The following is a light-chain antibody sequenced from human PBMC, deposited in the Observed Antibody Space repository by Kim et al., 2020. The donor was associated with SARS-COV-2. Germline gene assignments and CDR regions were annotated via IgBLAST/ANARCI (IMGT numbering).Light chain of an antibody. Sequence: DIQMTQSPSSVSASVGDTVTITCRASQDIRKWLAWYQQKPGKAPKHLIYAASSLQSGVPSRFSGSGSGTHFTLTISNMQPEDFATYFCLQASSFPLTFGGGTQMDIK. CDR3: LQASSFPLT. CDR2: AAS. J-gene: IGKJ4*01. V-gene: IGKV1D-12*01. CDR1: QDIRKW.